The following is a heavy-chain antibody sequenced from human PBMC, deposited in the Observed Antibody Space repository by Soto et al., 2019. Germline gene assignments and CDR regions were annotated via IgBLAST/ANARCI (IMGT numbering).Heavy chain of an antibody. CDR3: AKGLGHGGRGAFDI. D-gene: IGHD7-27*01. V-gene: IGHV3-30*18. CDR1: GFTFSFYG. Sequence: QVQLVESGGGVVQPGRSLRLSCAASGFTFSFYGMHWVRQAPGKGLEWVAVISYDGSNKYYADSVKGRFTISRDNSKNTLYLPMNSLRAEDTAVYYCAKGLGHGGRGAFDIWGQGTMVTVSS. J-gene: IGHJ3*02. CDR2: ISYDGSNK.